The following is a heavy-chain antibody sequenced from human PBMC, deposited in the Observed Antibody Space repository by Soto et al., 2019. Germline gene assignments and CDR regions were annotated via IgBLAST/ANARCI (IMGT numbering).Heavy chain of an antibody. CDR1: GGTFSSYA. CDR2: IIPIFGTA. CDR3: ARDGGFSSGEQWLAFDY. J-gene: IGHJ4*02. V-gene: IGHV1-69*12. Sequence: QVQLVQSGAEVKKPGSSVKVSCKASGGTFSSYAISWVRQAPGQGLEWMGGIIPIFGTANYAQKGQGRVTIPANDSTTTAYMELSSLRSEDTAVYYCARDGGFSSGEQWLAFDYWGQGTLVTVSS. D-gene: IGHD6-19*01.